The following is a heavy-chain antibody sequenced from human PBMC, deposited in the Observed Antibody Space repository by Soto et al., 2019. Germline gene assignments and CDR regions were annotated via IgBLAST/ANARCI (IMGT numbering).Heavy chain of an antibody. D-gene: IGHD6-19*01. CDR2: IYYSGST. V-gene: IGHV4-39*01. CDR1: GGSISSSSHY. J-gene: IGHJ6*02. CDR3: ARHEGSSGWSSYYYYYAMDV. Sequence: SSETLSLTCTVSGGSISSSSHYWGWIRQPPGKGLEWIGSIYYSGSTYYNPSLKSRVTISVDTSKNQFSLKLSSVTAADTAVYYCARHEGSSGWSSYYYYYAMDVWGQGTTVTVSS.